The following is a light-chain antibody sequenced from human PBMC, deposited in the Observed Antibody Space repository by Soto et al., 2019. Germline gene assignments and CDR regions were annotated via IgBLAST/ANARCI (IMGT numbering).Light chain of an antibody. CDR3: QQHNSYPYP. CDR1: QSISSW. CDR2: KAS. V-gene: IGKV1-5*03. Sequence: DIQMTQSPSTLSASVGDRVTITCRASQSISSWLAWYQQKPGKAPKLLIYKASSLESGVPSRFSGSGSGTEFTLTISSLQPDDFATYYCQQHNSYPYPFGQGTKLEIK. J-gene: IGKJ2*01.